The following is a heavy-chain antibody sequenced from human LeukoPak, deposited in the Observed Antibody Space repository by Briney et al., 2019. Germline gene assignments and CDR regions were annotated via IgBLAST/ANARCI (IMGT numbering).Heavy chain of an antibody. CDR3: AREFYYGSGSYYHGDIWFDP. Sequence: GGSLRLSCAASGFTFSSYEMNWVRQAPGKGLEWVSYISSSGSTIYYADSVKGRFTISRDNAKNSLYLQMNSLRAEDTAVYYCAREFYYGSGSYYHGDIWFDPWGQGTLVTVSS. J-gene: IGHJ5*02. CDR2: ISSSGSTI. V-gene: IGHV3-48*03. CDR1: GFTFSSYE. D-gene: IGHD3-10*01.